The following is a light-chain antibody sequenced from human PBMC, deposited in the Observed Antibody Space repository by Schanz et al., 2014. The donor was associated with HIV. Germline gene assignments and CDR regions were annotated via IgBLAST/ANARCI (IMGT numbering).Light chain of an antibody. Sequence: QSVLTQPASVSGSPGQSITISCTGTSTDVGTYNLVSWYQQHPGTAPKVIIYEDSKRSSGVSNRFSGSKSGNTASLTISGLQAEDEADYYCSSYTVISTGVFGTGTKLTVL. J-gene: IGLJ1*01. CDR3: SSYTVISTGV. CDR2: EDS. CDR1: STDVGTYNL. V-gene: IGLV2-14*02.